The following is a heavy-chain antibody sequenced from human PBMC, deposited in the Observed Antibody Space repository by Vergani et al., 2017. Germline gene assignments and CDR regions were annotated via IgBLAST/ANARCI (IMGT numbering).Heavy chain of an antibody. J-gene: IGHJ3*02. Sequence: EVQLVESGGGLVKPGGSLRLSCAASGFTFSSYSMNWVRQAPGKGLEWVSSISSSSSYIYYADSVKGRFTISRDNAKNSLYLQMNSLRAEDTAVYYCARDRDYSGAFDSWGQGTMVTVSS. CDR3: ARDRDYSGAFDS. V-gene: IGHV3-21*01. D-gene: IGHD2-15*01. CDR2: ISSSSSYI. CDR1: GFTFSSYS.